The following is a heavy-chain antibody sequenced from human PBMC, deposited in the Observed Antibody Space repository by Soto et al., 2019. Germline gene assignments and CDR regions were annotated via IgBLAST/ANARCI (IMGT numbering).Heavy chain of an antibody. V-gene: IGHV1-24*01. CDR2: FDPEDGET. D-gene: IGHD3-22*01. J-gene: IGHJ5*02. Sequence: ASVKVSCKVSGYTLTELSMHWVRQAPGKGLEWMGGFDPEDGETIYAQKFQGRVTMTEDTSTDTAYMELSSLRSEDTAVYYCATVVPPNRLTMMDENWFDPWGQGTLVTVSS. CDR3: ATVVPPNRLTMMDENWFDP. CDR1: GYTLTELS.